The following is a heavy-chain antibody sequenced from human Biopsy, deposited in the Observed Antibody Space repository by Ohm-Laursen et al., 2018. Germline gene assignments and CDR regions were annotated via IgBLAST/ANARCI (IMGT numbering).Heavy chain of an antibody. Sequence: SVKVSCNVSGDRFSKYPISWVRQAPGQGLEWTGGIIPIFNTPKYARRFQGRVTITADRSTTTAYMELSSLRSEDTAVYYCARDTELLSIGLDYNFGMVVWGQGTTVTVSS. V-gene: IGHV1-69*06. D-gene: IGHD1-14*01. CDR3: ARDTELLSIGLDYNFGMVV. CDR2: IIPIFNTP. J-gene: IGHJ6*02. CDR1: GDRFSKYP.